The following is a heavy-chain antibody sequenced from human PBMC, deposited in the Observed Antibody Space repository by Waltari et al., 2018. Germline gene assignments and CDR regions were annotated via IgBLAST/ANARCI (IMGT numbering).Heavy chain of an antibody. J-gene: IGHJ5*02. D-gene: IGHD3-10*01. CDR3: ARGGVPDYYGSGSPYRNWFDP. CDR1: GGSFSGYH. CDR2: INNGGVT. Sequence: QVQLKQWGAGTLKPSDTLSLTCGVYGGSFSGYHWTWVRQSPGKGLEWIGEINNGGVTNYSPSLKSRVTISVDASKNQFSLFVRSVTAADTAVYYCARGGVPDYYGSGSPYRNWFDPWGQGTLVTVSS. V-gene: IGHV4-34*02.